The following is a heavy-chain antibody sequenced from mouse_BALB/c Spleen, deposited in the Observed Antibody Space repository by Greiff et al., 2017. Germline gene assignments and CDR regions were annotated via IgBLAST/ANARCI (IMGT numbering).Heavy chain of an antibody. CDR1: GYTFTSYW. Sequence: QVQLKESGAELARPGASVKLSCKASGYTFTSYWMQWVKQRPGQGLEWIGAIYPGDGDTRYTQKFKGKATLTADKSSSTAYMQLSSLASEDSAVYYCARSGRSHFDYWGQGTTLTVSS. J-gene: IGHJ2*01. V-gene: IGHV1-87*01. CDR2: IYPGDGDT. D-gene: IGHD3-1*01. CDR3: ARSGRSHFDY.